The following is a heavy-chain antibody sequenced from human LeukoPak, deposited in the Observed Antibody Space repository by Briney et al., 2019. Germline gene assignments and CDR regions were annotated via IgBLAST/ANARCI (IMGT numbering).Heavy chain of an antibody. CDR1: GFTFSSYA. D-gene: IGHD3-10*01. J-gene: IGHJ4*02. V-gene: IGHV3-23*01. CDR3: ANDWLTMVRGVSTFDY. Sequence: GGSLRLSCAASGFTFSSYAMSWVRQAPGEGLEWVSAISGSGGSTYYADSVKGRFTISRDNSKNTLYLQINSLRAEDTAVYYCANDWLTMVRGVSTFDYWGQGTLVTVSP. CDR2: ISGSGGST.